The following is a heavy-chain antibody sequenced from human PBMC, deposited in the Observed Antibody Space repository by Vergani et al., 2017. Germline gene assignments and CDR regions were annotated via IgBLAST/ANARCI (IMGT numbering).Heavy chain of an antibody. J-gene: IGHJ4*02. CDR3: VRPRWGRILDIAVLGGGFNS. V-gene: IGHV3-23*01. Sequence: EVHLLESGGGLVQSGGSLRLSCAASGFTFSNSAVSWVRQAPGRGLAWVSSISGPGLSTYYADSVKGRFSISRDNSKNTVFLQMHSLRAEDTAIFYCVRPRWGRILDIAVLGGGFNSWGQGTLVTVSS. D-gene: IGHD6-19*01. CDR2: ISGPGLST. CDR1: GFTFSNSA.